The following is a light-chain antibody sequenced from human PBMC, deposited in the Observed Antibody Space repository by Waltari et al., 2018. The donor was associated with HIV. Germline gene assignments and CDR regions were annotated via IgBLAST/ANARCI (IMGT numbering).Light chain of an antibody. J-gene: IGLJ3*02. CDR1: SSDIGAYNR. Sequence: QSALTQPPSVSGSLGQSVTISCTGTSSDIGAYNRVSWYQQSPGTAPKLRIYEVTHRPSGVPVRFSGSKSGNTASLTISGLQADDEAYYYGSSYTTSSTWVFGGGTKLTVL. CDR2: EVT. CDR3: SSYTTSSTWV. V-gene: IGLV2-18*02.